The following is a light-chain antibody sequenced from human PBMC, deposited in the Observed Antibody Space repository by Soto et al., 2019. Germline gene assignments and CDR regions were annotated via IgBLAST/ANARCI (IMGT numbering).Light chain of an antibody. CDR2: SRN. V-gene: IGLV1-44*01. Sequence: QSVLTPPPSASGTPGQRVTISCSGSSSNIGSNTVNWYQQLPGTAPRLLMYSRNQRPSGVPDRFSGSKSGTSASLAISGLQAEDEADYYCAAWDDSLNGYVFGTGTKLTVL. CDR3: AAWDDSLNGYV. CDR1: SSNIGSNT. J-gene: IGLJ1*01.